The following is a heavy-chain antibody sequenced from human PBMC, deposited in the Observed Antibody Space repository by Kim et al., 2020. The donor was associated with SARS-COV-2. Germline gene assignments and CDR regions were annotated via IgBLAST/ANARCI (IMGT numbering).Heavy chain of an antibody. Sequence: SETLSLTCAVYGGSFSGYYWSWIRQPPGKGLEWIGEINHSGSTNYNPSLKSRVTISVDTSKNQFSLKLSSVTAADTAVYYCARVTRLAVAGHDYWGQGTLVTVSS. J-gene: IGHJ4*02. CDR2: INHSGST. CDR1: GGSFSGYY. V-gene: IGHV4-34*01. CDR3: ARVTRLAVAGHDY. D-gene: IGHD6-19*01.